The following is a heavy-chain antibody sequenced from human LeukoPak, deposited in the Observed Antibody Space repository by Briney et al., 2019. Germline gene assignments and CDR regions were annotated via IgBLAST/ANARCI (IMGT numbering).Heavy chain of an antibody. J-gene: IGHJ4*02. CDR1: GFTFSTYA. V-gene: IGHV3-23*01. CDR3: AKDVGKWESLHFFDY. CDR2: ISGSGGST. D-gene: IGHD1-26*01. Sequence: GGSLRLSCAASGFTFSTYAMSWVRQAPGKGLEWVSAISGSGGSTYYADSVKGRFTISRDDSRNTLYLQMNSLRGDDTAVYYCAKDVGKWESLHFFDYWGQGTLVTVSS.